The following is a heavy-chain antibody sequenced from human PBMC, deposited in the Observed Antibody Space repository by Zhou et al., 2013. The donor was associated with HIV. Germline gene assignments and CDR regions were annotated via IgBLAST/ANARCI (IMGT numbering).Heavy chain of an antibody. CDR1: GGSISSGSYY. CDR2: IYTSGST. J-gene: IGHJ1*01. Sequence: QVQLQESGPGLVKPSQTLSLTCTVSGGSISSGSYYWSWIRQPAGKGLEWIGRIYTSGSTNYNPSLKSRVTISVDTSKNQFSLKLSSVTAADTAVYYCALNGGYCSGGSCREYFQHWGQGHPGHRLL. CDR3: ALNGGYCSGGSCREYFQH. D-gene: IGHD2-15*01. V-gene: IGHV4-61*02.